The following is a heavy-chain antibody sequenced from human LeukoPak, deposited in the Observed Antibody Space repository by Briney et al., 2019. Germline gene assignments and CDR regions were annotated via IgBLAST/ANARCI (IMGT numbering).Heavy chain of an antibody. CDR3: AKDLSKSVVVIPYYFDY. V-gene: IGHV3-23*01. J-gene: IGHJ4*02. CDR1: GFTFSSYA. Sequence: GGSLRLSCAASGFTFSSYAMSWVRQAPGKGLEWVSSISGSGGSTYYADSVKGRFTISRDNSKNTLYLQMNSLRAEDTAVYYCAKDLSKSVVVIPYYFDYWGQGTLVTVSS. D-gene: IGHD3-22*01. CDR2: ISGSGGST.